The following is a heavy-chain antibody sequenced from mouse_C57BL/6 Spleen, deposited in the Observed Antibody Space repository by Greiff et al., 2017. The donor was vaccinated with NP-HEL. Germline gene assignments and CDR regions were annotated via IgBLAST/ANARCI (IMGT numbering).Heavy chain of an antibody. D-gene: IGHD2-3*01. V-gene: IGHV1-69*01. CDR3: ARSSSYDGFAY. CDR2: IDPSDSYT. CDR1: GYTFTSYW. Sequence: QVQLQQSGAELVMPGASVKLSCKASGYTFTSYWMHWVKQRPGQGLEWIGEIDPSDSYTNYNQKFKGKSTLTVDKSSSTAYMQLSSLTSEDSAVYYCARSSSYDGFAYWGQGTLVTVSA. J-gene: IGHJ3*01.